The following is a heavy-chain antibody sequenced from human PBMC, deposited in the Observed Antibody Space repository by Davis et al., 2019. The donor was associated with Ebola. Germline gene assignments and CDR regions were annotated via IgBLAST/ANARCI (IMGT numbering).Heavy chain of an antibody. CDR2: ISWDGRST. D-gene: IGHD3-22*01. CDR3: TAYDSTFRNY. Sequence: GGSLRLSCAASGFSFSSYWMHWVRQAPGKGLEWVSLISWDGRSTAYADSVRGRFSISRDNSRKFLYLQMNGLRAEDTALYYCTAYDSTFRNYWGQGTLVTVSS. J-gene: IGHJ4*02. V-gene: IGHV3-43D*03. CDR1: GFSFSSYW.